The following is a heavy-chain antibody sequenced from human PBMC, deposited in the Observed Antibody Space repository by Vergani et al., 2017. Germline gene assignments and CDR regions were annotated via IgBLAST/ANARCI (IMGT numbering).Heavy chain of an antibody. CDR3: ARLTRTYYYDSSGYPGDY. D-gene: IGHD3-22*01. CDR2: IIPIFGTA. CDR1: GGTFSSYA. Sequence: QVQLVQSGAEVKKPGSSVKVSCKASGGTFSSYAISWVRQAPGQGLEWMGGIIPIFGTANYAQKFQGRVTITADESTSTAYMELSSLRSEDTAVYYCARLTRTYYYDSSGYPGDYWGQGTLVTVSS. J-gene: IGHJ4*02. V-gene: IGHV1-69*12.